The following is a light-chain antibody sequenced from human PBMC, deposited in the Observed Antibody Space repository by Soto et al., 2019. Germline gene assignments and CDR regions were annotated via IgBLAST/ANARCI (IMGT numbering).Light chain of an antibody. Sequence: AIQMTQPPSSLSASVGDRFTITCRASQGIRNDLGWYQQKPGKAPKLLIYAAFSLQSGVPSRFSGSGSGTDFTLTISSLQPEDFATYYCLQDYNYPPTFGQGTKVDIK. V-gene: IGKV1-6*01. J-gene: IGKJ1*01. CDR3: LQDYNYPPT. CDR1: QGIRND. CDR2: AAF.